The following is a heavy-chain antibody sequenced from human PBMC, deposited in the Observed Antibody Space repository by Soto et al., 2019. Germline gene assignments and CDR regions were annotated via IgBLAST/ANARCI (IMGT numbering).Heavy chain of an antibody. CDR3: ARVPGTVITGDWYFDL. D-gene: IGHD4-17*01. CDR2: IGTAGDT. Sequence: EVQLVESGGGLVQPGGSLRLSCAASGFTFSSYDMHWVRQATGKGLEWVSAIGTAGDTYYPGSVKGRFTISRENAKNSLYLQMNNLRAGHTAVYYCARVPGTVITGDWYFDLWGRGTLVTVSS. V-gene: IGHV3-13*01. CDR1: GFTFSSYD. J-gene: IGHJ2*01.